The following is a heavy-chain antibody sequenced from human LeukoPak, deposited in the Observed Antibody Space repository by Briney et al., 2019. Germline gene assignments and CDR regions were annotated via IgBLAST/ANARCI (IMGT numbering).Heavy chain of an antibody. J-gene: IGHJ4*02. V-gene: IGHV3-30*04. Sequence: PGRSLRLSCAASGFNFSSYTMHWVRQAPGKGLEWVAVISYDGSNKYYADSVKGRFTISRDNAKNSLFLQMSSLRAEDTAVYYCARTWGSGSYYDYWGQGTLVTVSS. CDR1: GFNFSSYT. CDR3: ARTWGSGSYYDY. D-gene: IGHD3-10*01. CDR2: ISYDGSNK.